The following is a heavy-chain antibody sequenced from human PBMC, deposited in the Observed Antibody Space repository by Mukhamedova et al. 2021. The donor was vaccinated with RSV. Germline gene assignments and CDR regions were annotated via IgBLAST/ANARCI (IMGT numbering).Heavy chain of an antibody. CDR3: TREVGDGYNLYHYYGMDV. Sequence: HWVRQAPGQGLEWMGIINPSGGSANYAQKFQGRVTMTRDTSTSTVYMELTSLGSEDTAVYYCTREVGDGYNLYHYYGMDVWGQGTT. J-gene: IGHJ6*02. CDR2: INPSGGSA. D-gene: IGHD5-24*01. V-gene: IGHV1-46*01.